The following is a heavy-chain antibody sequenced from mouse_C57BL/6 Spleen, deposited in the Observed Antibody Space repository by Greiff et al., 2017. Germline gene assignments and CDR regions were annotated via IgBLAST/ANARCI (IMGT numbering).Heavy chain of an antibody. CDR3: ARDYYGSSGDY. J-gene: IGHJ2*01. Sequence: VQLQQSGAELARPGASVKLSCKASGYTFTSYGISWVKQRTGQGLEWIGEIYPRSGNTYYNEKFKGKATLTADKSSSTAYMELRSLTSEDAAVYFCARDYYGSSGDYWGQGTTLTVSS. V-gene: IGHV1-81*01. D-gene: IGHD1-1*01. CDR2: IYPRSGNT. CDR1: GYTFTSYG.